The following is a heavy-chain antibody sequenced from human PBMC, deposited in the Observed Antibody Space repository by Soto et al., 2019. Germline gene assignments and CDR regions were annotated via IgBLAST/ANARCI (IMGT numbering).Heavy chain of an antibody. CDR2: ISYDGSNK. CDR3: ARGIVTFGGVNHFDY. D-gene: IGHD3-16*01. Sequence: GGSLRLSCAASGFTFSSYGMHWVRQAPGKGLEWVAVISYDGSNKYYADSVKGRFTISRENAKNSLYLQMNSLRAGDTAVYYCARGIVTFGGVNHFDYWGQGTLVTVSS. V-gene: IGHV3-30*03. CDR1: GFTFSSYG. J-gene: IGHJ4*02.